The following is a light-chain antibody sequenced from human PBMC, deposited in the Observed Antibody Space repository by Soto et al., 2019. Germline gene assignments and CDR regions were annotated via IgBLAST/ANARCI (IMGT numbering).Light chain of an antibody. CDR2: DVS. V-gene: IGLV2-11*01. Sequence: QSVLTQPHSVSGSPGQSVTISCTGTSSDVGGYNYVSWYQHHPGKAPKLIIYDVSERPSGVPDRFSGSKSGNTGNTASLTISVLQAEDEADYYCCSYAGSYTHVFGSGTKLTVL. CDR1: SSDVGGYNY. CDR3: CSYAGSYTHV. J-gene: IGLJ1*01.